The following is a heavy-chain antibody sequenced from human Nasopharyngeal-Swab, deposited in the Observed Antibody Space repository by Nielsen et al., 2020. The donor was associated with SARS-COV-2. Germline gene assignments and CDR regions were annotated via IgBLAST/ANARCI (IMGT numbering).Heavy chain of an antibody. D-gene: IGHD3-9*01. Sequence: WIRQPPGKGLEWIGYIYYSGSTYYNPSLKSRVTISVDTSKNQFSLKLSSVTAADTAMYYCARTRAHYDILTGYYIPQQYYFDYWGQGTLVTVSS. J-gene: IGHJ4*02. CDR2: IYYSGST. CDR3: ARTRAHYDILTGYYIPQQYYFDY. V-gene: IGHV4-31*02.